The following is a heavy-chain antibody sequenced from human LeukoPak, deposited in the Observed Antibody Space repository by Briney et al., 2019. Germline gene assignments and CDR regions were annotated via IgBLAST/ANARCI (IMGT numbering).Heavy chain of an antibody. CDR1: GGSISSSSYY. D-gene: IGHD5-18*01. Sequence: ASETLSLTCTVSGGSISSSSYYWGWIRPPPGKGLEWIGSIYYSGSTYYNPSLKSRVTISVDTSKNQFSLKLSSVTAADTAVYYCARLYSYGPFDYWGQGTLVTVSS. J-gene: IGHJ4*02. CDR3: ARLYSYGPFDY. V-gene: IGHV4-39*01. CDR2: IYYSGST.